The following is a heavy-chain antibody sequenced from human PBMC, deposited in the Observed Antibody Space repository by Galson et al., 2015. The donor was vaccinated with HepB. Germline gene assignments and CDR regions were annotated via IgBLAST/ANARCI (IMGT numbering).Heavy chain of an antibody. CDR2: ISGSGGST. CDR1: GFTFSSYA. CDR3: AKVRYDYGGLDYFDY. D-gene: IGHD4-23*01. V-gene: IGHV3-23*01. Sequence: SLRLSCAASGFTFSSYAMSWVRQAPGKGLEWVSAISGSGGSTYYADSVKGRFTISRDNSKNTLYLQMNSLRAEDTAVYYCAKVRYDYGGLDYFDYWGQGTLVTVSS. J-gene: IGHJ4*02.